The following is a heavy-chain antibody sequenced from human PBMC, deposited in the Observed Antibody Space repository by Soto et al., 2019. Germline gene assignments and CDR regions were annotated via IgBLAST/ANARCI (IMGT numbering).Heavy chain of an antibody. V-gene: IGHV4-34*01. CDR2: INHRGGT. Sequence: YCIMIHKTPGKGLEWIGEINHRGGTNYNPSLKSRVTISLDTSKNQFSLKLSSVTAADTAVYFCAIVLQGETRILYYHSVSAVWGKGTTVPVS. CDR1: Y. J-gene: IGHJ6*03. CDR3: AIVLQGETRILYYHSVSAV. D-gene: IGHD1-26*01.